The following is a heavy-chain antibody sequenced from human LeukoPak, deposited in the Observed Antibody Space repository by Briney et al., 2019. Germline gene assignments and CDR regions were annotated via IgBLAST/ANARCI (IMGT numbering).Heavy chain of an antibody. CDR3: ARWGSGYYDY. CDR2: IIPIFGTA. J-gene: IGHJ4*02. V-gene: IGHV1-69*01. Sequence: GASVKVSCKASGGTFSSYAISWVRQAPGQGLEWMGGIIPIFGTANYAQKFQGRVTIAADESTSTAYMELSSLRSEDTAVYYCARWGSGYYDYWGQGTLVTVSS. CDR1: GGTFSSYA. D-gene: IGHD3-22*01.